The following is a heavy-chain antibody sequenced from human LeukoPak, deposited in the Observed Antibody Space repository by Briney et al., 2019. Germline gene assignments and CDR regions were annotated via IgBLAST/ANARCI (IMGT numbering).Heavy chain of an antibody. D-gene: IGHD3-22*01. CDR3: TRSAVVLPYYFDY. CDR1: GYTLTELS. CDR2: FDPENGET. V-gene: IGHV1-24*01. J-gene: IGHJ4*02. Sequence: ASVKVSCKGSGYTLTELSMHWVRQAPGKGLEWMASFDPENGETLYAQEFQGRVTLTEDTSADTAYMELISLRSEDTAVYYCTRSAVVLPYYFDYWGQGTLVTVSS.